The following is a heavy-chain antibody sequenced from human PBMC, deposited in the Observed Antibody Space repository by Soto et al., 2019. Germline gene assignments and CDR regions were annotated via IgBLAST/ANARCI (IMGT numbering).Heavy chain of an antibody. Sequence: GSLRPSCAASGFTLVDIGIRCGRHSAFKCREWMAVISKDESDKCYADSVKGRFTLSGDNSNNILYLQLISLRTEDKAVYYCARGLTVSVAGTCSVLQHGCWGQGTLVTGSS. D-gene: IGHD6-19*01. V-gene: IGHV3-30*13. CDR2: ISKDESDK. CDR1: GFTLVDIG. CDR3: ARGLTVSVAGTCSVLQHGC. J-gene: IGHJ4*02.